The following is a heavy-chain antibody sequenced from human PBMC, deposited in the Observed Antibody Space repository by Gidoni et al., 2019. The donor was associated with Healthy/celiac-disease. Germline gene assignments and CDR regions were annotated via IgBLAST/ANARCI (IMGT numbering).Heavy chain of an antibody. D-gene: IGHD1-26*01. V-gene: IGHV3-66*02. J-gene: IGHJ3*02. CDR1: GFTVSSNY. CDR3: VMGGGSYRGDAFDI. CDR2: IYSGGST. Sequence: EVQLVESGGGLVQPGGSLRLSCAASGFTVSSNYMSWVRQAPGKGLEWVSVIYSGGSTYYADSLTGRFTISRDNSKNTLYLQMNSLRAEDTAVYYCVMGGGSYRGDAFDIWGQGTMVTVSS.